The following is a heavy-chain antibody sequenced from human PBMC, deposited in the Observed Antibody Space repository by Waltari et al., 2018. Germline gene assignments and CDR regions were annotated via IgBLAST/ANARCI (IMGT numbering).Heavy chain of an antibody. Sequence: EVQLLESGGGLVQPGGSLRLSCAASGFTFSSYAMSWVRQAPGKGLEWVSAISGSGGSKYYADSVKGRFTISRDNSKNTLYLQMNSLRAEDTAVYYCAKDTQLTYYYDSSGYYFDYWGQGTLVTVSS. J-gene: IGHJ4*02. CDR1: GFTFSSYA. D-gene: IGHD3-22*01. V-gene: IGHV3-23*01. CDR3: AKDTQLTYYYDSSGYYFDY. CDR2: ISGSGGSK.